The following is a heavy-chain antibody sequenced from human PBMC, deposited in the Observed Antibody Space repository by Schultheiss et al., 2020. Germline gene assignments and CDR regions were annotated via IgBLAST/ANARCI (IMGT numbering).Heavy chain of an antibody. Sequence: LETLSLTCAVYGGSFSGYYWSWIRQPPGKGLEWIGEINHSGSTNYNPSLKSRVTISVDTSKNQFSLKLSSVTAADTAVYYCARRRGYALNYFDYWGQGTLVNVSS. CDR1: GGSFSGYY. V-gene: IGHV4-34*01. D-gene: IGHD5-12*01. CDR3: ARRRGYALNYFDY. CDR2: INHSGST. J-gene: IGHJ4*02.